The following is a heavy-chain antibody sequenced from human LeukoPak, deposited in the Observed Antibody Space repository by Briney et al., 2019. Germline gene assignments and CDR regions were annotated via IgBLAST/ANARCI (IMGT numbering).Heavy chain of an antibody. Sequence: ASVKVSCKTSGYTFTNYAIHWLRQAPGQSLQWLGWSSGDNVHTKYSQEFQGRVTITKDTSASTAYMELSSLKSEDKAVYYCGRGSGYIINYWGQGTLVTVSS. CDR1: GYTFTNYA. V-gene: IGHV1-3*02. J-gene: IGHJ4*02. CDR2: SSGDNVHT. D-gene: IGHD5-12*01. CDR3: GRGSGYIINY.